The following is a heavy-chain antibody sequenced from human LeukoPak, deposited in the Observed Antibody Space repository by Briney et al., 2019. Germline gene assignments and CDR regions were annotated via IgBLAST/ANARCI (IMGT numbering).Heavy chain of an antibody. CDR3: ARGPPGCSSTSCYKYYYGMDV. J-gene: IGHJ6*02. D-gene: IGHD2-2*02. Sequence: ASVKVSCKASGGTFSSYAISWVRQAPGQGLEWMGGIIPIFGTANYAQKFQGRVTIAADESTSTAYMVLSSLRSEDTAVYYCARGPPGCSSTSCYKYYYGMDVWGQGTTVTVSS. V-gene: IGHV1-69*13. CDR1: GGTFSSYA. CDR2: IIPIFGTA.